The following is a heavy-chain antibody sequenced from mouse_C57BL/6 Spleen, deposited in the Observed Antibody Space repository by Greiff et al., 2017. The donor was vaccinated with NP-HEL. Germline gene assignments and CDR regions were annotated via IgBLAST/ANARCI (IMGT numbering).Heavy chain of an antibody. V-gene: IGHV7-3*01. J-gene: IGHJ3*01. D-gene: IGHD3-3*01. CDR1: GFTFTDYY. CDR3: ARYQGTAWFAY. CDR2: IRNKANGYTT. Sequence: DVKLVESGGGLVQPGGSLSLSCAASGFTFTDYYMSWVRQPPGKALEWLGFIRNKANGYTTEYSASVKGRFTISRDNSQSILYLQMNALRAEDSATYYCARYQGTAWFAYWGQGTLVTVSA.